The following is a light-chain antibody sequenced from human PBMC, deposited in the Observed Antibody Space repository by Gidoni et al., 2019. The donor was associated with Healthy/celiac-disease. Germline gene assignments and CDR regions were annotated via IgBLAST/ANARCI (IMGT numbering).Light chain of an antibody. CDR1: SSNIGSNT. J-gene: IGLJ3*02. CDR3: AAWDDSLNGWV. Sequence: QSVLTPPPSASGTPRQRVTISCSGSSSNIGSNTVNWYQQLPGTAPKLLIYSNNQRPSGVPDRFSGSKSGTSASLAISGLQSEDEADYYCAAWDDSLNGWVFGGGTKLTVL. V-gene: IGLV1-44*01. CDR2: SNN.